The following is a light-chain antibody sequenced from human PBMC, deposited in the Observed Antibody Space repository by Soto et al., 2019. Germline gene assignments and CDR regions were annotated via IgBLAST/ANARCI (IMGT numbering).Light chain of an antibody. CDR3: QQLGDYPLT. V-gene: IGKV1-9*01. CDR1: QGIGSF. CDR2: AAS. Sequence: DIQLTQSPSFLSASVGDRVTITCRASQGIGSFLAWFQQKPGNAPKLLIYAASTLQSGVPSRFSGSGSGTEFTLTVSSLQPEYFATYYCQQLGDYPLTFGGGTEVETK. J-gene: IGKJ4*01.